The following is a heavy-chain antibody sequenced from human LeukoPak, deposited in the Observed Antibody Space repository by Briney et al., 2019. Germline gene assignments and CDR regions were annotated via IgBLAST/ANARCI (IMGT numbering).Heavy chain of an antibody. D-gene: IGHD3-16*02. V-gene: IGHV3-74*01. Sequence: GGSLRLSCVASGFTLRSHWMHWVRQAPGKGLMWVSRINSDGSRTDYADSVKGRFSISRDNAKNTLFLQMSSLRGEDTAVYYCVRNSEEYVRGSYRYADAFDIWGQGTTVTVSS. J-gene: IGHJ3*02. CDR3: VRNSEEYVRGSYRYADAFDI. CDR1: GFTLRSHW. CDR2: INSDGSRT.